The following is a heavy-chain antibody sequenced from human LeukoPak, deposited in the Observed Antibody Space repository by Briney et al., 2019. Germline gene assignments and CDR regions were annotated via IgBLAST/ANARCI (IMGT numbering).Heavy chain of an antibody. CDR2: MYYTGST. D-gene: IGHD3-10*01. CDR1: GGSITSHY. CDR3: AREGGIWFGEFPYFDC. J-gene: IGHJ4*02. Sequence: SETLSLTCTVSGGSITSHYWSWIRQPPGKGLEWIGYMYYTGSTNYNPSLKSRVTISVDTSKNQFSLKLSSVTAADTAVYYCAREGGIWFGEFPYFDCWGQGTRVTVSS. V-gene: IGHV4-59*11.